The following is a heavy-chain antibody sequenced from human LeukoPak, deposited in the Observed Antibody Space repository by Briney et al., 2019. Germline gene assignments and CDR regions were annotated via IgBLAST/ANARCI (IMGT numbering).Heavy chain of an antibody. Sequence: ASVKVSCKASGYTFTGYYMHWVRQAPGQGLEWMGWINPNSGGTNYAQKFQGRVTMTRDTSISTAYMELSRLRSDDTAVYYCARGHFYDSSGYHDTFDIWGQGTVVTVSS. V-gene: IGHV1-2*02. D-gene: IGHD3-22*01. CDR3: ARGHFYDSSGYHDTFDI. CDR2: INPNSGGT. J-gene: IGHJ3*02. CDR1: GYTFTGYY.